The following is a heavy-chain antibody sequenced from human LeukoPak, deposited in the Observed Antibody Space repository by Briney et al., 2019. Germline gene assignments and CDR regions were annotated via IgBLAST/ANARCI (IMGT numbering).Heavy chain of an antibody. CDR2: IWYDGSNK. D-gene: IGHD5-24*01. V-gene: IGHV3-33*01. CDR1: GFTFSSYG. J-gene: IGHJ4*02. CDR3: ARGERWLQIADFDY. Sequence: GGSLRLSCAASGFTFSSYGMHWVRQAPGKGLEWVAVIWYDGSNKYYADSVKGRFTISRDNAKNSLYLQMNSLRAEDTAVYYCARGERWLQIADFDYWGQGTLVTVSS.